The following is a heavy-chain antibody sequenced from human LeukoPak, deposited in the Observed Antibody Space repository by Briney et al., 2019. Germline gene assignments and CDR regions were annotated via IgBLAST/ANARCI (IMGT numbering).Heavy chain of an antibody. CDR1: GGTFSSYA. CDR3: ARDQTGTTNISNEGV. V-gene: IGHV1-69*06. Sequence: GASVKVSCKASGGTFSSYAISWVRQAPGQGLEWMGGIIPIFGTANYAQKFQGRVTITADKSTSTAYMELSSLRSEDTAVYYCARDQTGTTNISNEGVWGQGTLVTVSS. D-gene: IGHD1-7*01. CDR2: IIPIFGTA. J-gene: IGHJ4*02.